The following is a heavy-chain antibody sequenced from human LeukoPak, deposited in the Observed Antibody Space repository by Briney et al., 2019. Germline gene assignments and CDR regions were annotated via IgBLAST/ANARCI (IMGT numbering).Heavy chain of an antibody. CDR2: LNHDGGST. V-gene: IGHV3-23*01. CDR1: GFTFSTYA. J-gene: IGHJ4*02. CDR3: AKTGRDYGDSFYFDY. Sequence: GGSLRLSCATSGFTFSTYAMSWVRQAPGKGLEWVSALNHDGGSTYYADSVKGRFTIFRDNSKNTLYLQISSLRVEDTAVYYCAKTGRDYGDSFYFDYWGQGTLVTVSS. D-gene: IGHD4-17*01.